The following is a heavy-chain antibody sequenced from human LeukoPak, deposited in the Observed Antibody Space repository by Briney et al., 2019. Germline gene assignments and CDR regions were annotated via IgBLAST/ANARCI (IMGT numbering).Heavy chain of an antibody. D-gene: IGHD1-1*01. CDR3: ARDSTTGTQFDY. Sequence: SVKVSCKASGGAFSSYAISWVREAPGQGLEWMGGIIPIFGTANYAQKFQGRVTITADESTSTAYMELSSLRSEGTAVYYCARDSTTGTQFDYWGQGTLVTVSS. J-gene: IGHJ4*02. V-gene: IGHV1-69*01. CDR1: GGAFSSYA. CDR2: IIPIFGTA.